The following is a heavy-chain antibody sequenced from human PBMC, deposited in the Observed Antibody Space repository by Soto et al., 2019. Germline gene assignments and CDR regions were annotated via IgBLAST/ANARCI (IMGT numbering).Heavy chain of an antibody. CDR2: IYWDDDK. Sequence: SGPTLVNPTQTLTLTCIFSGFSLRTYGVGVGWIRQPPGKALEWLALIYWDDDKRYSPSLRSRLTITKDTSKNQVVLTMTNMDPVDTATYYCIQSRCGGDCLQSYASYYYYGMDVWGQGTTVTVSS. V-gene: IGHV2-5*02. J-gene: IGHJ6*02. CDR3: IQSRCGGDCLQSYASYYYYGMDV. CDR1: GFSLRTYGVG. D-gene: IGHD2-21*02.